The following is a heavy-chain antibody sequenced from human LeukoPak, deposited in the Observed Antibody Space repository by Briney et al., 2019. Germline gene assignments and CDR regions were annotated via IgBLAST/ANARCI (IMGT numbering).Heavy chain of an antibody. Sequence: SETLSLTCTVSGGSINNYYWTWIRLPPGKGPEWIGDIYYSGGTNYNPFLKSRVTISVDTSKNQFSLKLSSVTAADTAVYYCARGRYDYVWGSYRKGYYFDYWGQGTLVTVSS. CDR3: ARGRYDYVWGSYRKGYYFDY. CDR1: GGSINNYY. D-gene: IGHD3-16*02. J-gene: IGHJ4*02. CDR2: IYYSGGT. V-gene: IGHV4-59*12.